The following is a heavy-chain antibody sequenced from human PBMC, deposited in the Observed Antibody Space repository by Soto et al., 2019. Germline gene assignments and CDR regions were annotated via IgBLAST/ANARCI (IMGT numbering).Heavy chain of an antibody. CDR3: ASHYDSSGPTKGLDY. Sequence: GASVKVSCKASGYTFTSYAMHWVRQAPGQRLEWMGWINAGNGNTKYSQKFQGRVTITRDTSASTAYMELSSLRSEDTAVYYCASHYDSSGPTKGLDYWGQGTLVTSP. D-gene: IGHD3-22*01. CDR2: INAGNGNT. V-gene: IGHV1-3*01. J-gene: IGHJ4*02. CDR1: GYTFTSYA.